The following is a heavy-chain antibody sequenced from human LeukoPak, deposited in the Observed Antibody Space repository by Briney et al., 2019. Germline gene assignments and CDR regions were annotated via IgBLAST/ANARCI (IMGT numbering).Heavy chain of an antibody. V-gene: IGHV4-59*01. D-gene: IGHD1-26*01. Sequence: SETLSLTCTVSGGSISGYWCSWIRQPPGKGLEWIGYIYYSGSTNYNPSLNSRVTMSVDTSKSQFSLKLSSVTAADTAVYYCAIGDTRGNDIWGQGTMVTVS. CDR3: AIGDTRGNDI. CDR1: GGSISGYW. J-gene: IGHJ3*02. CDR2: IYYSGST.